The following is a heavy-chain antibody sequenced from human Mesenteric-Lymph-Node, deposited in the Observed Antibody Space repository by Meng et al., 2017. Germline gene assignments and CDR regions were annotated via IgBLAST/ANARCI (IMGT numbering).Heavy chain of an antibody. Sequence: GGSLRLSCTASGFNFWSFAMAWVRQAPGKGLEWVSAISGSGGSTYYADSVKVRFTISRDNSKNTLYLQMNSLRAEDTAVYYCARDGVYGGNSDDYWGQGTLVTVSS. CDR1: GFNFWSFA. D-gene: IGHD4-23*01. CDR2: ISGSGGST. V-gene: IGHV3-23*01. CDR3: ARDGVYGGNSDDY. J-gene: IGHJ4*02.